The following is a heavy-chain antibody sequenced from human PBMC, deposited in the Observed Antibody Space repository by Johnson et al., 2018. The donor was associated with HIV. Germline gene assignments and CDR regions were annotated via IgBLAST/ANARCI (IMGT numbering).Heavy chain of an antibody. CDR2: IRYDGSNK. V-gene: IGHV3-30*02. J-gene: IGHJ3*02. CDR1: GFTFSSYG. CDR3: ARLKNGAFDI. Sequence: VQLVESGGGVVQPGGSLRLSCAASGFTFSSYGMHWVRQAPGKGLEWVAFIRYDGSNKYYADSVKGRFPISRDNSKNTLFLQMNSLRVEDTAVYYCARLKNGAFDIWGQGTMVTVSS. D-gene: IGHD2-8*01.